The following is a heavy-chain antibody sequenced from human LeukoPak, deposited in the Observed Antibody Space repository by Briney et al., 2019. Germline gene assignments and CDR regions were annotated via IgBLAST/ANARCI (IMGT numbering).Heavy chain of an antibody. CDR3: ASPAARNAFDI. D-gene: IGHD6-6*01. CDR1: GGTFSSYA. CDR2: IIPIFGTA. J-gene: IGHJ3*02. Sequence: ASVKVSCKASGGTFSSYAISWVRQAPGQGLEWMGGIIPIFGTANYAQKFQGRVTITTDESTSTAYMELSSLRSEDTAVYYCASPAARNAFDIWGQGTMVTVSS. V-gene: IGHV1-69*05.